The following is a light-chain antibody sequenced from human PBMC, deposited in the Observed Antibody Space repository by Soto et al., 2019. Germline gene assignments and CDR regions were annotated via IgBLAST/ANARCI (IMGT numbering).Light chain of an antibody. CDR2: GAS. J-gene: IGKJ5*01. CDR3: QQYGSSPIT. V-gene: IGKV3-15*01. CDR1: QSVSSN. Sequence: EVVMTQSPDSLSVSPGERATLSCRASQSVSSNLAWYQQKLGQAPRLLIYGASTRATGISARFSGSGSGTEFTLTISSLQSEDFAIYYCQQYGSSPITFGQGTRLEI.